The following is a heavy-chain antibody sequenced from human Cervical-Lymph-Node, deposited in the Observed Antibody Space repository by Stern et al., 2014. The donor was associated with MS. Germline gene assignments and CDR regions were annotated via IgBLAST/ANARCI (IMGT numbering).Heavy chain of an antibody. CDR2: IWNDGSNK. D-gene: IGHD2-15*01. Sequence: VQLVESGGGVVQPGRSLRLSCAASGFTFSSYGMHWVRPAPGTGLEWVAVIWNDGSNKYYADSVKGRFTISRDNSKNTLYLQMNSLRAEDTAVYYCARDPSYCSGGSCYPSYFDYWGQGTLVTVSS. V-gene: IGHV3-33*01. J-gene: IGHJ4*02. CDR1: GFTFSSYG. CDR3: ARDPSYCSGGSCYPSYFDY.